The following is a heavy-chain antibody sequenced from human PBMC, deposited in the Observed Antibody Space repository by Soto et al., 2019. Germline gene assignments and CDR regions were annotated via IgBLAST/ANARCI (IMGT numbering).Heavy chain of an antibody. CDR1: GFTFSTYA. CDR3: ATDYYYDSGSH. D-gene: IGHD3-10*01. Sequence: EVQLLESGGGLVQPGGSLRLSCAASGFTFSTYAMTWVRQAPGKGLEWVSGIVGNGGATYYADSVKGRFSISRDNSKNTLYLQMNSLRPEYTAVYYCATDYYYDSGSHWGQGTLVIVSA. J-gene: IGHJ4*02. CDR2: IVGNGGAT. V-gene: IGHV3-23*01.